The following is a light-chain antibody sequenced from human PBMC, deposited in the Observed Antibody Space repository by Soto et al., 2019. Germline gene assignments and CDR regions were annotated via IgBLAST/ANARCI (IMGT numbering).Light chain of an antibody. J-gene: IGKJ1*01. CDR1: QSVTSTF. Sequence: EIVLTQSPGTLSLSPGERATLSCRASQSVTSTFLAWYQQKPGQAPGLLIYGTSSRATGVPDRFSGSGSGTDFTLTISRLEPEDFAVYYCQQYGDSVWTFGQGTKVDIK. CDR3: QQYGDSVWT. V-gene: IGKV3-20*01. CDR2: GTS.